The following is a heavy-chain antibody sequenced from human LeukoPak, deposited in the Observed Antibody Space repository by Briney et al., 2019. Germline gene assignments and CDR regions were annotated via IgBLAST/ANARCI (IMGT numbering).Heavy chain of an antibody. Sequence: GGSLRLSCTASGFTVSSNYMSWVRQAPGKGLEWVSVIRSDGSTNHADSVKGRFTISRDNSKNTLYLQMNNLRAEDTAMYYCARGMYSGMYNDAFGIWGQGTKVTVSS. V-gene: IGHV3-53*01. CDR1: GFTVSSNY. CDR2: IRSDGST. CDR3: ARGMYSGMYNDAFGI. D-gene: IGHD1-26*01. J-gene: IGHJ3*02.